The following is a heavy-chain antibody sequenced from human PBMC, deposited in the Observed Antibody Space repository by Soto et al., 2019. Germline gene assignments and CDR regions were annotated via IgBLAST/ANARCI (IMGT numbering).Heavy chain of an antibody. CDR1: GVSFGGYA. CDR2: IRTKAFGGTP. CDR3: TRDSYDHPPNDY. Sequence: GGCLGLSCTACGVSFGGYAMTWFRKAQGKGLEWVGFIRTKAFGGTPEYAASVKGRFTISRDDSRNIAYLQMNSLKTEDTAVYYCTRDSYDHPPNDYWAHGTLVTVSS. V-gene: IGHV3-49*03. D-gene: IGHD5-12*01. J-gene: IGHJ4*01.